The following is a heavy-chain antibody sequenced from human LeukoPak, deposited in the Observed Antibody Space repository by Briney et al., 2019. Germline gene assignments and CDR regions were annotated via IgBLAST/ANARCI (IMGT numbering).Heavy chain of an antibody. CDR1: GYTFSCDA. J-gene: IGHJ4*02. CDR2: ISCSGGST. Sequence: GGSPRLSCSASGYTFSCDAMSWGLRAPAWGLEWVSAISCSGGSTYYADSVKRRFTISRDNSKNPLYLQMNSLRAEGAAVYYWAKEGSYYPDGEDYWGQGRLLTVSS. D-gene: IGHD1-26*01. CDR3: AKEGSYYPDGEDY. V-gene: IGHV3-23*01.